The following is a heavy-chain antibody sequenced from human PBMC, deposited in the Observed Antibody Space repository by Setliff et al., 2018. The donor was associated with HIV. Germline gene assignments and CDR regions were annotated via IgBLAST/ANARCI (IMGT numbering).Heavy chain of an antibody. CDR1: GGSISTYY. D-gene: IGHD4-17*01. V-gene: IGHV4-59*01. J-gene: IGHJ3*01. CDR2: IYFTGSS. Sequence: PSETLSLTCTVPGGSISTYYWSWIRQPPGKGLEWIGSIYFTGSSDNNPSLKSRVTLSVDTSKHQFSLKLSSVTAADTAVYYCARVQMAYAAFDVWGQGTMVTVSS. CDR3: ARVQMAYAAFDV.